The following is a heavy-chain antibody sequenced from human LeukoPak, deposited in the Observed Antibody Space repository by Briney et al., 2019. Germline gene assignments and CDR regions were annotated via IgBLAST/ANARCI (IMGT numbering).Heavy chain of an antibody. Sequence: SETLSLTCTVSGGSIRSYYWSWIRQPPGKGLEWIAYIYYSGSTNYNPSLKSRVTISVDTSKNQFSLKLSSVTAADTAVYYCARAQKGNMYFDYWGQGTLVTVSS. D-gene: IGHD2/OR15-2a*01. CDR1: GGSIRSYY. CDR3: ARAQKGNMYFDY. V-gene: IGHV4-59*01. J-gene: IGHJ4*02. CDR2: IYYSGST.